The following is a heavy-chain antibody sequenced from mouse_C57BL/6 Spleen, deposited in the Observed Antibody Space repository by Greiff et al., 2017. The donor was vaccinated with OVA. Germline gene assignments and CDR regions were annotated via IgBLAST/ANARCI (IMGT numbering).Heavy chain of an antibody. Sequence: ASQSLSLTCSVTGYSITSGYYWNWIRQFPGNKLEWMGYISYDGSNNYNPSLKNRISITRDTSKNQFFLKLNSVTTEDTATYYCARDLDYYGSSNWYFDVWGTGTTVTVSS. CDR2: ISYDGSN. D-gene: IGHD1-1*01. CDR1: GYSITSGYY. V-gene: IGHV3-6*01. J-gene: IGHJ1*03. CDR3: ARDLDYYGSSNWYFDV.